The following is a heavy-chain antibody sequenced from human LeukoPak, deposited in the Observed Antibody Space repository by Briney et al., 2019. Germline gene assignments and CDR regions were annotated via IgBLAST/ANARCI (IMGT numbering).Heavy chain of an antibody. CDR3: ISDHTGHDDY. Sequence: AGGSLRLSCAAXGFXFXSYWMXXXXXXPGXGLVWVXRINIDGXXTTYADSVKGRFTISRDNAKNTLSLQMNSLRADDTAVYYCISDHTGHDDYWGQGTLVTVSS. CDR1: GFXFXSYW. CDR2: INIDGXXT. J-gene: IGHJ4*02. D-gene: IGHD1-1*01. V-gene: IGHV3-74*01.